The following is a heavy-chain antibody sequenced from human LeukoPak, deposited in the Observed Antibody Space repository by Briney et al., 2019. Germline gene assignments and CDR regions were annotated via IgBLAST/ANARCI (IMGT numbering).Heavy chain of an antibody. V-gene: IGHV3-23*01. CDR2: ISDSGGRT. CDR3: ARFAGYSSGWLDF. J-gene: IGHJ4*02. D-gene: IGHD6-19*01. CDR1: GITLSNYG. Sequence: GGSLRLSCAVSGITLSNYGMSWVRQAPGKGLEWVAGISDSGGRTNYADSVKGRFTISRDNPKNTLYVQMNNLRAEDTAVYYCARFAGYSSGWLDFWGQGTLVTVSS.